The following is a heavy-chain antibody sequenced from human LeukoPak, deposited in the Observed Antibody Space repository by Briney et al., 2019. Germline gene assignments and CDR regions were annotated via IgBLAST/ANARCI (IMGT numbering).Heavy chain of an antibody. V-gene: IGHV3-23*01. CDR1: GFPFSTYA. Sequence: GGSLRLSCAASGFPFSTYAMSWVRQAPGKGLEWVSVISGSGGDTYYADSVKGRFTISGDNSKNTVYLQMNSLRAEDTAVYYCAKGGVYGDYYFDYWGQGTLVTVSS. J-gene: IGHJ4*02. D-gene: IGHD4-17*01. CDR3: AKGGVYGDYYFDY. CDR2: ISGSGGDT.